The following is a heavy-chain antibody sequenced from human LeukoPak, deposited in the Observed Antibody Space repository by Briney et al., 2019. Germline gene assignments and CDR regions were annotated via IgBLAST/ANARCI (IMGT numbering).Heavy chain of an antibody. V-gene: IGHV1-69*05. CDR2: IIPIFGTA. J-gene: IGHJ1*01. CDR1: GGTFSSYT. Sequence: SVKVSCKASGGTFSSYTISWVRQAPGQGLEWMGRIIPIFGTANYAQKFQGRVTITTDESTSTAYMELSSLRSEDTAVYYCARLGGQGYYYDSSGSHRQHFQHWGQGTLVTVSS. CDR3: ARLGGQGYYYDSSGSHRQHFQH. D-gene: IGHD3-22*01.